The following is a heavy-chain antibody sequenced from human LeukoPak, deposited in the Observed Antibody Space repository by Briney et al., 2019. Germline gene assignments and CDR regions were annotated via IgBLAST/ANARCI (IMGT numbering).Heavy chain of an antibody. CDR3: AREQWLVQVDY. CDR1: GGSFSGYY. J-gene: IGHJ4*02. Sequence: SETLSLTCAVCGGSFSGYYWSWIRQPPGKGLEWIGEINHSGSTNYNPSLTSRVTISVDTSKNQFSLKLSSVTAADTAVYYCAREQWLVQVDYWGQGTLVTVSS. D-gene: IGHD6-19*01. V-gene: IGHV4-34*01. CDR2: INHSGST.